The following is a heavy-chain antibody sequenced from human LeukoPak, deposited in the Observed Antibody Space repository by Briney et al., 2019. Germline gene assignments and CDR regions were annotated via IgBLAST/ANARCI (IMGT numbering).Heavy chain of an antibody. CDR2: IYHSGST. D-gene: IGHD3-10*01. CDR1: GGSISSGYY. V-gene: IGHV4-38-2*02. CDR3: ARGGGSGSYSSPYGY. Sequence: SETLSLTCTVSGGSISSGYYWGWIRQPPGKGLEWIGSIYHSGSTYYNPSLKSRVTISVDTSKNQFSLKLSSVTAADTAVYYCARGGGSGSYSSPYGYWGQGTLVTVSS. J-gene: IGHJ4*02.